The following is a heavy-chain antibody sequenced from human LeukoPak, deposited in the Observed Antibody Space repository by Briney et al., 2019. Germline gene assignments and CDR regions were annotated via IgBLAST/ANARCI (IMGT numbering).Heavy chain of an antibody. V-gene: IGHV5-10-1*01. CDR3: AVLGYCSSTSCYHYFDY. CDR1: GYSFTSYW. D-gene: IGHD2-2*01. CDR2: IDPSDPYT. J-gene: IGHJ4*02. Sequence: GESLKISCKGSGYSFTSYWISWVRQMPGKGLEWVGRIDPSDPYTNYSPSFQGHVTISADKSISTAYLQWSSLKASDTAMYYCAVLGYCSSTSCYHYFDYWGQGTLVTVSS.